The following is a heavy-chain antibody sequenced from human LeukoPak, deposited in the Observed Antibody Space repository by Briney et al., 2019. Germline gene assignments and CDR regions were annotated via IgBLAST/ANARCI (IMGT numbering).Heavy chain of an antibody. D-gene: IGHD6-13*01. V-gene: IGHV3-48*04. CDR2: ISSSSFKI. CDR1: GFTFSDFG. Sequence: GGSLRLSCAASGFTFSDFGMHWVRQAPGKGLEWVSYISSSSFKIGYADSVKGRFTISRDNSNNSLYLQMDSLRVEETAVYYCVRDPSYGSSWYYYMDVWGKGTTVTVSS. CDR3: VRDPSYGSSWYYYMDV. J-gene: IGHJ6*03.